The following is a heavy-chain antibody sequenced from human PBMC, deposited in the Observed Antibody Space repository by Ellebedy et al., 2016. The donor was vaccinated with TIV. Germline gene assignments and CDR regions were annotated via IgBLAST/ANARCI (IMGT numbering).Heavy chain of an antibody. V-gene: IGHV4-39*07. J-gene: IGHJ4*02. CDR1: GGSISRSSYY. Sequence: MPSETLSLTCTVSGGSISRSSYYWGWIRQPPGKGLEWIGSISYGGSAYYNPPLKSRITISVDTSKNQLSLKLTSVTAADTAVYYCARGGRITMIRGGAFDYWGQGTLVTVSS. CDR3: ARGGRITMIRGGAFDY. D-gene: IGHD3-10*01. CDR2: ISYGGSA.